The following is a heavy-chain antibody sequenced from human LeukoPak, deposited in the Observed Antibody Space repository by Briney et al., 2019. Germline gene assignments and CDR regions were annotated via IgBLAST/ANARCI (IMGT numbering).Heavy chain of an antibody. Sequence: SETLSLTCTVSGGSISTITYYWGWIRQPPGKGLEWVGRMYYRGNTFYNPSLKSRVTISVDTSKNQFSLKLRSVTAADTAVYYCGRLYANYQNYLDYWGQGTLATGSS. CDR3: GRLYANYQNYLDY. CDR1: GGSISTITYY. D-gene: IGHD1-7*01. J-gene: IGHJ4*02. V-gene: IGHV4-39*07. CDR2: MYYRGNT.